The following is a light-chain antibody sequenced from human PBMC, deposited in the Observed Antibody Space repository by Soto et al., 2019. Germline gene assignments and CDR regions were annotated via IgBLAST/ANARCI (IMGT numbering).Light chain of an antibody. CDR2: GAS. V-gene: IGKV3-15*01. CDR3: QQYNNWPPLIT. J-gene: IGKJ5*01. Sequence: EIMMTQSPATLSVSPGERATLSCRASQSVSSNLAWYQQKPGQAPRLLIYGASTRATGIPARFSGSGSGTEFTLTISSLQSEDFALYYCQQYNNWPPLITFGQGTRLEIK. CDR1: QSVSSN.